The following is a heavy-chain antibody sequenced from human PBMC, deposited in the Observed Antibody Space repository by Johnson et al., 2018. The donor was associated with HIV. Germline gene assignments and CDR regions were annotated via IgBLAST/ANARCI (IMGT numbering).Heavy chain of an antibody. CDR3: AGDGRYLVTRGYFDV. Sequence: QVQLVESGGGLVKPGGSLRLSCAASGFTFSDYYMSWIRQAPGKGLEWVSYISSSGSTIYYADSVKGRFTISRDNAKNSLYLQMNRLGPEDTAVYYCAGDGRYLVTRGYFDVWGQGTVVTVSS. D-gene: IGHD5-18*01. J-gene: IGHJ3*01. CDR1: GFTFSDYY. CDR2: ISSSGSTI. V-gene: IGHV3-11*04.